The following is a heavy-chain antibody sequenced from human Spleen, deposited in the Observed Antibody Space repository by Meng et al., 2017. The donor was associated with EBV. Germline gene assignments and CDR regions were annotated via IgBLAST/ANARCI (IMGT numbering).Heavy chain of an antibody. Sequence: VQLPQWGAGLLNPSGTLSLTGAVYGASLRGNYWSWIRQAPGKGLEWIGEIKDTGSTNYNLSLKGRVTISVDKSNNQFSLKLTSVTAADTAVYYCARFYTYGDVPSEADSWGQGNLVTVSS. D-gene: IGHD4-17*01. V-gene: IGHV4-34*01. J-gene: IGHJ4*02. CDR2: IKDTGST. CDR1: GASLRGNY. CDR3: ARFYTYGDVPSEADS.